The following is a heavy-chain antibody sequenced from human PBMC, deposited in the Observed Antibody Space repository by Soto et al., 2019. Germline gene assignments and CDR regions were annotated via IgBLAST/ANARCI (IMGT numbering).Heavy chain of an antibody. J-gene: IGHJ6*02. CDR1: GFTFSDYY. CDR3: AREGGGYSYGRDYYYGMDV. Sequence: QVQLVESGGGLVKPGGSLRLSCAASGFTFSDYYMSWIRQAPGKGLEWVAVISYDGSNKYYADSVKGRFTISRDNSKNTLYLQMNSLRAEDTAVYYCAREGGGYSYGRDYYYGMDVWGQGTTVTVSS. V-gene: IGHV3-30-3*01. D-gene: IGHD5-18*01. CDR2: ISYDGSNK.